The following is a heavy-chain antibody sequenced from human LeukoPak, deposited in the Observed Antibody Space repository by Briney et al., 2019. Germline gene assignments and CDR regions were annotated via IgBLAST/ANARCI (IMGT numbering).Heavy chain of an antibody. Sequence: PSETLSLTCTVSGGSISSYYWSWIRPPPGKGLEWIGYIYYSGSTNYNPSLKSRVTISVDTSKNQFSLKLSSVTAADTAVYYCARAGRTLLRGYSYGLDYWGQGTLVTVSS. V-gene: IGHV4-59*01. CDR3: ARAGRTLLRGYSYGLDY. CDR2: IYYSGST. D-gene: IGHD5-18*01. J-gene: IGHJ4*02. CDR1: GGSISSYY.